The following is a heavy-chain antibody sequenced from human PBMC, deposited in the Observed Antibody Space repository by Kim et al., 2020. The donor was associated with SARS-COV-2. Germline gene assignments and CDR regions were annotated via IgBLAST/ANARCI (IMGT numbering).Heavy chain of an antibody. D-gene: IGHD2-21*02. CDR3: ARGLGGDSTDY. CDR1: GYSFTTYG. V-gene: IGHV1-3*01. Sequence: ASVKVSCKASGYSFTTYGLQGVRQAPGQRLEWMGWINAGNGNTKYSQKFQGRVTITSDTSASTAYMDLSSLRSEDTAVYYCARGLGGDSTDYWGQGTLVTVSS. CDR2: INAGNGNT. J-gene: IGHJ4*02.